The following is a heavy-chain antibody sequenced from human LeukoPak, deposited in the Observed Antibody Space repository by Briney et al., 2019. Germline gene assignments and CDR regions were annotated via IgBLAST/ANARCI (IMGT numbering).Heavy chain of an antibody. Sequence: SETLSLTCTVSGGSISTSNYYWGWIRQPPGKGLEWIGNIFYSGSTYYSPSLRSRVTISLDTSRNQFSLKLNSVTAADTAVYYCARDSPYYYYMDVWGKGTTVTVSS. CDR3: ARDSPYYYYMDV. CDR1: GGSISTSNYY. J-gene: IGHJ6*03. V-gene: IGHV4-39*07. CDR2: IFYSGST.